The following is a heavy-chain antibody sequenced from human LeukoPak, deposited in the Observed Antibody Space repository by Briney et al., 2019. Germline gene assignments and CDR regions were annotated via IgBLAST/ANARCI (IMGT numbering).Heavy chain of an antibody. D-gene: IGHD3-16*01. CDR3: ARGGGAYYYYYYYMDV. J-gene: IGHJ6*03. V-gene: IGHV4-59*11. Sequence: SETLSLTCTVSGGSISSHYWSWIRQPPGKGLEWIGYIYYSGSTNYNPSLKSRVTISVDTSKNQFSLRLSSVTAADTAVYYCARGGGAYYYYYYYMDVWGKGTTVTVSS. CDR2: IYYSGST. CDR1: GGSISSHY.